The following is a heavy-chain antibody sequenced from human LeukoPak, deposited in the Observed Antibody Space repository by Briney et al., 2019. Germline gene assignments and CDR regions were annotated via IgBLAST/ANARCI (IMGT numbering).Heavy chain of an antibody. CDR3: ARGKVGDY. CDR1: GFTFSSYA. Sequence: GGSLRLSCAASGFTFSSYAMSWVRQAPGKGLEWVSAISGSGGSTNYNPSLKSRVTISVDTSKNQFSLKLSSVTAADTAVYYCARGKVGDYWGQGTLVTVSS. J-gene: IGHJ4*02. CDR2: ISGSGGST. V-gene: IGHV3-23*02.